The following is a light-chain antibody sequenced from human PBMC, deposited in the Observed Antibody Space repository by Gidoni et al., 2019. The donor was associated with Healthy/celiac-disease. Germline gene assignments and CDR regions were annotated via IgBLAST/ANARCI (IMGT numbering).Light chain of an antibody. V-gene: IGKV1-27*01. CDR1: QGISNY. CDR2: AAS. J-gene: IGKJ1*01. Sequence: DIKMTQAPSSLSASVGDRVTITCRASQGISNYLAWYQQKPGKVPKLLIYAASTLQSGVPSRFSGSESGTDFTLTISSLQPEDVATYYCQKYNSAGTFGQGTKVEIK. CDR3: QKYNSAGT.